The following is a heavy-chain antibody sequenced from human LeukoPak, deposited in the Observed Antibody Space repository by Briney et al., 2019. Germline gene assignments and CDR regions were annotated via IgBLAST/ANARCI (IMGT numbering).Heavy chain of an antibody. CDR3: LRDLNWSLDQ. J-gene: IGHJ4*02. CDR2: IKGDGITI. Sequence: PGGSLRLSCAASGFTFSSYMMHWVRQAPGKGLVWVSRIKGDGITITYADSVKGRFTISRDNAKNTLYLQMNSLRAEDTAVYYCLRDLNWSLDQWGQGTLVTVSS. V-gene: IGHV3-74*01. CDR1: GFTFSSYM. D-gene: IGHD1-20*01.